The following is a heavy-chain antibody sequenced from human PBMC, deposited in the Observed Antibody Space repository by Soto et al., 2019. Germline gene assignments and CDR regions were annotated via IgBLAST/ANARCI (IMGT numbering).Heavy chain of an antibody. Sequence: EAQLLESGGGLVQPGGSLRLSCAASGLTFSNYAMSWVRQAPGKGLEWVSSITRTGALTYYAYSVEGRFTISRANLVNTVDLQMTTLRTEDTVLYYCAVTPNCGRDCSAHRPCWYFDIWGRGTLVAVSS. D-gene: IGHD2-21*02. CDR3: AVTPNCGRDCSAHRPCWYFDI. V-gene: IGHV3-23*01. CDR1: GLTFSNYA. CDR2: ITRTGALT. J-gene: IGHJ2*01.